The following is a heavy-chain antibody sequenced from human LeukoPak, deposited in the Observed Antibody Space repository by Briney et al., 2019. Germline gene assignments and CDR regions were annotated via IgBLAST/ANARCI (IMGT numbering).Heavy chain of an antibody. CDR3: ARDLSGLDAFDI. CDR2: INPDSGGT. CDR1: GYTFSDYY. J-gene: IGHJ3*02. V-gene: IGHV1-2*02. D-gene: IGHD3/OR15-3a*01. Sequence: ASVKVSCKASGYTFSDYYMHWVRQAPGQGLEWMGWINPDSGGTNYAQKLQDRVTMTSDTSISTAYMELSRLRSDDTAVDYCARDLSGLDAFDIWGQGTMVTVS.